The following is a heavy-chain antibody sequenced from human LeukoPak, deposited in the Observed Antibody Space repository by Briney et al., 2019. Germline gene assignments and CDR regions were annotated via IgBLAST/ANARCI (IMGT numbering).Heavy chain of an antibody. CDR3: ARGARYYDSSGSMGRDY. CDR2: IYYSGST. V-gene: IGHV4-30-4*01. CDR1: GVSISSGDYY. D-gene: IGHD3-22*01. J-gene: IGHJ4*02. Sequence: SETLSLTCTVSGVSISSGDYYWSWIRQPPGKGLEWIGYIYYSGSTYYNPSLKSRVTISVDTSKNQFSLKLSSVTAADTAVYYCARGARYYDSSGSMGRDYWGQGTLVTVSS.